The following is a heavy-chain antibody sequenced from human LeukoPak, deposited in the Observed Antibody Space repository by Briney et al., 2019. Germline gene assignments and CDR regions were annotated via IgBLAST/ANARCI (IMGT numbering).Heavy chain of an antibody. J-gene: IGHJ6*02. Sequence: PSETLSLTCAVYGGSFSGYYWSWIHQPPGKGLEWIGEINHSGSTNYNPSLKSRVTISVDTSKNQFSLKLSSVTAADTAVYYCARGSGNSRRYYYGMDVWGQGTTVTVSS. CDR3: ARGSGNSRRYYYGMDV. CDR1: GGSFSGYY. V-gene: IGHV4-34*01. D-gene: IGHD2-21*02. CDR2: INHSGST.